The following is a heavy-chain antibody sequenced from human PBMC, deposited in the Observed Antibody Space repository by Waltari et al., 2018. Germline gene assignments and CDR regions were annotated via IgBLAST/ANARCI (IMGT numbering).Heavy chain of an antibody. CDR2: ISRDGRTT. Sequence: EVQLVESGGGLVQPGGSLRLSCAASGFTLRCHWTHWVRQAPGKGLVRVSRISRDGRTTSYAESVKGRFTISRDNAKNTLYLQMSSLRAEDTAVYYCARDLGNWGQGTLVTVSS. CDR3: ARDLGN. CDR1: GFTLRCHW. J-gene: IGHJ4*02. V-gene: IGHV3-74*01.